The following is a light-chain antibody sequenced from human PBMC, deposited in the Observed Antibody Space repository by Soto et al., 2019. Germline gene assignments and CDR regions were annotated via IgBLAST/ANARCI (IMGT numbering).Light chain of an antibody. Sequence: QSALTQPASVSGSPGQSITIFCTGTSSDVGGYNYVSWYQQRPDKPPKLMIYDVTNRPSGVSNRFSGSKSGSTASLTISGLPAEDEGDYYCTSYTNRNTVVFGGGTKLTVL. J-gene: IGLJ3*02. V-gene: IGLV2-14*03. CDR2: DVT. CDR1: SSDVGGYNY. CDR3: TSYTNRNTVV.